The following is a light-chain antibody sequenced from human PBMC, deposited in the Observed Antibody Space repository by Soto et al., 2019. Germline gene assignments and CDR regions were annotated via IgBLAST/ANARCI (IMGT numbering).Light chain of an antibody. Sequence: DIQLTQSPSFLSTSVGDRVTITCRASQDISSYLAWYQQKPGKAPKLLIYGASTLQSGVPSRFSGSGSGTDFTLTIISLQPEDFATYSCQQINSYPYTFGQGTKVDSK. CDR2: GAS. V-gene: IGKV1-9*01. J-gene: IGKJ2*01. CDR3: QQINSYPYT. CDR1: QDISSY.